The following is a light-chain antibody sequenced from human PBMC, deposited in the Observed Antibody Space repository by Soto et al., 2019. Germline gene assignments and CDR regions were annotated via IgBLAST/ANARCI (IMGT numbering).Light chain of an antibody. CDR2: SAS. Sequence: DIQMTQSPSSLSASVGDRVTITCRASQGISVYLNWYQQKTGKAPKVLIYSASRLQSGVPSRFSGSGSGTDFTLTISSLQPEDPATYYCQQSYSALTFGGGTKVDIK. V-gene: IGKV1-39*01. J-gene: IGKJ4*01. CDR3: QQSYSALT. CDR1: QGISVY.